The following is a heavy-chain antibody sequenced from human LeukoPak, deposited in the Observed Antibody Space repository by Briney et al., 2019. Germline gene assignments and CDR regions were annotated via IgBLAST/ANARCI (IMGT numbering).Heavy chain of an antibody. CDR2: IYYSWST. D-gene: IGHD5-24*01. CDR3: ARDLLVGMAPSGFDY. V-gene: IGHV4-31*03. Sequence: PSQPLSLTCTVSGGSISSGGYYWSWIRQHPGEGLEWIGYIYYSWSTYYNPSLKSRVTISVDTSKNQFSLKLSSVTAADTAVYYCARDLLVGMAPSGFDYWGQGTLVTVSS. CDR1: GGSISSGGYY. J-gene: IGHJ4*02.